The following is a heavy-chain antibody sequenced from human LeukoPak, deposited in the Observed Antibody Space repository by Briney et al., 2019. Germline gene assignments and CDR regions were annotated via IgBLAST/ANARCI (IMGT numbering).Heavy chain of an antibody. CDR1: GGSISSYY. D-gene: IGHD7-27*01. V-gene: IGHV4-59*01. Sequence: SETLSLTCTVSGGSISSYYWSWIRQSPGKGLEWIGNIYYSGSTNYNPSLKSRVTISVDTSKNQFSLKLSSVTAADTAVYYCVRAPGTGDYYYYYGMDVWGQGTTVTVSS. CDR3: VRAPGTGDYYYYYGMDV. J-gene: IGHJ6*02. CDR2: IYYSGST.